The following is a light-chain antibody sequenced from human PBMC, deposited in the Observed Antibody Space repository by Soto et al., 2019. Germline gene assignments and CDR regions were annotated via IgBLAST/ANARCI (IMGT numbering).Light chain of an antibody. CDR3: QQSYSTPRA. J-gene: IGKJ1*01. CDR2: AAS. V-gene: IGKV1-39*01. Sequence: DIQMTPLPSSLSASVGDRVTITCRASQSISSYLNWYQQKPGIAPKLLIYAASSLQSGVPSRFSGSGSGTDFTLTISSLQPEDFATYYCQQSYSTPRAFGQGTKVDIK. CDR1: QSISSY.